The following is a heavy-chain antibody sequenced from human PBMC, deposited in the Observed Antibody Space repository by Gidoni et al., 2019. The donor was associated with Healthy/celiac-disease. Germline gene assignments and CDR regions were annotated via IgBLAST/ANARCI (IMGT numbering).Heavy chain of an antibody. CDR1: GYTFTGYY. CDR2: INPNSGGT. Sequence: QVQLVQSGAEVKKPGASVKVSCKASGYTFTGYYMHWVRQAPGQGLEWMGWINPNSGGTNYAQKFQGRVTMTRDTSISTAYMELSRLRSDDTAVYYCARVFLNGDYPDLDWFDPWGQGTLVTVSS. V-gene: IGHV1-2*02. D-gene: IGHD4-17*01. J-gene: IGHJ5*02. CDR3: ARVFLNGDYPDLDWFDP.